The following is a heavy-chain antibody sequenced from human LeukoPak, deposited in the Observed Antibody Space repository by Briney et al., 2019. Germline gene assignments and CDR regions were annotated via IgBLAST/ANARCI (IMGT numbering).Heavy chain of an antibody. CDR2: IYRNGRT. J-gene: IGHJ4*02. CDR3: ARVFRAAAVDY. CDR1: GGSISSYY. V-gene: IGHV4-59*01. Sequence: ASETLSLTCTVSGGSISSYYWSWIRQPPGKGLDWIGFIYRNGRTDYNPSLKSRVTISADTSKNQFSLRLSSVTAADTAVYYCARVFRAAAVDYWGQGTLVTVSS. D-gene: IGHD6-13*01.